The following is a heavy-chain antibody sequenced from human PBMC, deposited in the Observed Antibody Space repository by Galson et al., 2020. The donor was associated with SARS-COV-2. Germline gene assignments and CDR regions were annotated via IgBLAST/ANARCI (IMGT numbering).Heavy chain of an antibody. V-gene: IGHV2-70*11. Sequence: SGPTLVKPTQTLTLTCTFSGFSLSTSGMCVSWIRQPPGKALEWLARINWDDDKYYSTSLKTRLTISKDTSKNQVVLTMTNMDPVDTATYYCARMIAVAATFDYWGQGTLVTVSS. D-gene: IGHD6-19*01. CDR3: ARMIAVAATFDY. CDR2: INWDDDK. J-gene: IGHJ4*02. CDR1: GFSLSTSGMC.